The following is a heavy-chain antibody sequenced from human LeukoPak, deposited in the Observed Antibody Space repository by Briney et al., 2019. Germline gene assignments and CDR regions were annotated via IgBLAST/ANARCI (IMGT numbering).Heavy chain of an antibody. CDR2: ISPYSGHT. CDR3: ARDGGYSAHDY. V-gene: IGHV1-18*01. CDR1: RYTPTSPA. Sequence: ASVKVSCKDPRYTPTSPAFSRVRQTPGQGLEWMGWISPYSGHTKYEQIFQGRVTMTTDTSTSTAYMELRSLRYDDTAVYYCARDGGYSAHDYWGQGTLVTVSS. J-gene: IGHJ4*02. D-gene: IGHD5-18*01.